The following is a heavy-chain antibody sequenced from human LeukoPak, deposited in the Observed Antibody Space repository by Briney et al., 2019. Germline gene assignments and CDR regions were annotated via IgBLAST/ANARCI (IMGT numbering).Heavy chain of an antibody. CDR1: GFTFSNYA. Sequence: GGSLRLSCTASGFTFSNYAMHWVRQAPGKGLEWVAVIWYDASNKYYAESVKGRFTISRDNSKNTLYLQMNSLKAEDTAVYYCARVFSGSGSSGSFDCWDQGTLVTVSS. V-gene: IGHV3-33*01. D-gene: IGHD3-3*01. CDR3: ARVFSGSGSSGSFDC. J-gene: IGHJ4*02. CDR2: IWYDASNK.